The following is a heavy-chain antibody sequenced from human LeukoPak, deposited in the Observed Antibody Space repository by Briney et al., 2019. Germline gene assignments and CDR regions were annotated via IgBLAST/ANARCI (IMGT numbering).Heavy chain of an antibody. Sequence: PGGSLRLSCAASGFTFSNAWMTWVRQAPGKGLEWVGRIKSKAHGGTTDYAAPVKGRFTISRDDSKNTLYLQMNSLKTEDTAMYSCTTQVRGVTFDYWGQGTLVTVSS. CDR1: GFTFSNAW. J-gene: IGHJ4*02. D-gene: IGHD3-10*01. CDR3: TTQVRGVTFDY. CDR2: IKSKAHGGTT. V-gene: IGHV3-15*05.